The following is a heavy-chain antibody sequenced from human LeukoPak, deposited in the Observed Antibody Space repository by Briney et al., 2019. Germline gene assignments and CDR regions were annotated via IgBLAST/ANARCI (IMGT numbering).Heavy chain of an antibody. CDR1: GFTFSSYA. Sequence: GGSLRLSCAASGFTFSSYAMSWVRQAPGKGLEWVSPISVSGGGTYYADSVKGRFTISRDNSKNTLYLQMNSLRAEDTAVYYCARGSPYYDILPGYTFDYWGQGTLVTVSS. CDR2: ISVSGGGT. D-gene: IGHD3-9*01. J-gene: IGHJ4*02. CDR3: ARGSPYYDILPGYTFDY. V-gene: IGHV3-23*01.